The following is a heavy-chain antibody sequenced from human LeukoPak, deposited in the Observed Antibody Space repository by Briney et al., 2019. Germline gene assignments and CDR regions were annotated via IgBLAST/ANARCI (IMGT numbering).Heavy chain of an antibody. CDR2: INSDGSST. V-gene: IGHV3-74*01. D-gene: IGHD3-10*01. CDR1: GFTFSSYW. CDR3: ATTGRGWFGSPTH. J-gene: IGHJ4*02. Sequence: GGSLRLSCAASGFTFSSYWMHWVRQAPGKGLVWVSRINSDGSSTSYADSVKGRFTISRDNAKNTLYLQMNSLRAEDTAVYHCATTGRGWFGSPTHWDQGTLVTVSS.